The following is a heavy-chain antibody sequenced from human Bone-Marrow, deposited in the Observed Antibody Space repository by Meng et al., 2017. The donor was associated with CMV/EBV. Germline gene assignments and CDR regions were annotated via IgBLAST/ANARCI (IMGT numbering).Heavy chain of an antibody. CDR3: ARLRDY. J-gene: IGHJ4*02. CDR2: IYYSGST. Sequence: QLQLQESGPGPVKTSEPLSLTCTVSGGSNSSSSYYWGWIRQPPGKGLEWIGSIYYSGSTYYNSSLKSRVTISVDTSKNQFSLKLSSVTAADTAVYYCARLRDYWGQGTLVTVSS. CDR1: GGSNSSSSYY. V-gene: IGHV4-39*07.